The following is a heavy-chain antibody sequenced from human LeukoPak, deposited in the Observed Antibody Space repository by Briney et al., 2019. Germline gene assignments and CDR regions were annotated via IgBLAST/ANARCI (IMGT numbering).Heavy chain of an antibody. CDR3: ARVGYSGYDFDY. CDR1: GFTFSSYS. Sequence: AGGSLRLSCAASGFTFSSYSMNWVRQAPGKGLEWVSSISSSSSYIYYADSVKGRFTISRDNAKNSLYLQMNSLRAEDTAVYYCARVGYSGYDFDYWGQGTLVTASS. V-gene: IGHV3-21*01. J-gene: IGHJ4*02. D-gene: IGHD5-12*01. CDR2: ISSSSSYI.